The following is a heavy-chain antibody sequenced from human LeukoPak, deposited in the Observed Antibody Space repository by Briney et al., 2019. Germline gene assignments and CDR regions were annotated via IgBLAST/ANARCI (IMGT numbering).Heavy chain of an antibody. J-gene: IGHJ4*02. CDR1: GFTFDDYA. CDR3: AKDFTEGIAVAGTGFDY. Sequence: PGRSLRLSCAASGFTFDDYAMHWVRQAPGKGLEWVSGISWNSGSIGYADSVKGRFTISRDNAKNSLYLQMNSLRAEDTALYYCAKDFTEGIAVAGTGFDYWGQGTLVTVSS. D-gene: IGHD6-19*01. V-gene: IGHV3-9*01. CDR2: ISWNSGSI.